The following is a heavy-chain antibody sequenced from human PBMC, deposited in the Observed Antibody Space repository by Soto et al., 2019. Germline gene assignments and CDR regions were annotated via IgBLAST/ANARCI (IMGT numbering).Heavy chain of an antibody. D-gene: IGHD3-22*01. J-gene: IGHJ5*01. CDR1: GFSFSDYA. CDR2: ISRTGDSA. Sequence: EVHLLESGGALVQPGGSLTLSCAASGFSFSDYAMSWVRQAPGKGLEWVSSISRTGDSAYYADSVNGRFAISRDRSKNRLSLQMNCLRVEDTAVYYCAKGPDGSGYYHNWFDSWGQGTLITVSS. V-gene: IGHV3-23*01. CDR3: AKGPDGSGYYHNWFDS.